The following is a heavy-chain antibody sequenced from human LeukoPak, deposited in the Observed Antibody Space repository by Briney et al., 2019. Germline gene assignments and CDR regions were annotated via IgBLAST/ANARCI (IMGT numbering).Heavy chain of an antibody. CDR1: GGSISSGDYY. Sequence: ASETLSLTCTVSGGSISSGDYYWSWIRQPPGKGLEWIGYIYYSGTTYYNPSLNSPVTISVDTSKNQFSLKLSSVTAADTAVYYCARYEDYYYNMDVWGKGTTVTVSS. CDR3: ARYEDYYYNMDV. J-gene: IGHJ6*03. V-gene: IGHV4-30-4*08. D-gene: IGHD3-16*01. CDR2: IYYSGTT.